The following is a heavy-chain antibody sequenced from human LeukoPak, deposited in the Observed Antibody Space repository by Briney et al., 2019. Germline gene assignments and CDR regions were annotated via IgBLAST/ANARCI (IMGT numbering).Heavy chain of an antibody. V-gene: IGHV1-2*02. D-gene: IGHD3-9*01. Sequence: ASVKVSCKASGYTFTGYSMHWVRQAPGQGLEWMGWINPNSGGTNYAQKFQGRVTMTRDTSISTAYMELSRLRSDDTAVYYCARGRYDILTGQYYFDYWGQGTLVTVSS. CDR3: ARGRYDILTGQYYFDY. CDR2: INPNSGGT. J-gene: IGHJ4*02. CDR1: GYTFTGYS.